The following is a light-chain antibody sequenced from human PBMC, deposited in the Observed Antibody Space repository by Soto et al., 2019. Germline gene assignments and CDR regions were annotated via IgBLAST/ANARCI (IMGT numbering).Light chain of an antibody. CDR2: GAS. CDR1: QSISSE. CDR3: QQGHNWPLT. V-gene: IGKV3-15*01. J-gene: IGKJ2*01. Sequence: EIVMTQSPATLSLSPGERATLSCRASQSISSELAWYQQKPGQPPRLLIYGASTRATGVPARFTGSGSGSDFTLTISGLQAEDFVVYYCQQGHNWPLTFGQGTRLEI.